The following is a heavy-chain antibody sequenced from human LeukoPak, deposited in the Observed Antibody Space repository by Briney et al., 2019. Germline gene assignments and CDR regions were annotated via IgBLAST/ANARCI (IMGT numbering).Heavy chain of an antibody. CDR3: VRGLDYFDY. J-gene: IGHJ4*02. D-gene: IGHD6-6*01. Sequence: GGSLRLSCAASGFIFSNYAMGWGRQAPGKGLEWVSSITGSGGNTYYADSVKGRFTFSRDNSKNTLHLRMNSLRAEDTAVYYCVRGLDYFDYWGQGTLVTVSS. CDR2: ITGSGGNT. CDR1: GFIFSNYA. V-gene: IGHV3-23*01.